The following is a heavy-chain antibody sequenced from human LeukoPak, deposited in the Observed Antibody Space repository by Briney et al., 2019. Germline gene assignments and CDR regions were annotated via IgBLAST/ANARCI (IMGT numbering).Heavy chain of an antibody. J-gene: IGHJ4*02. V-gene: IGHV4-34*01. CDR2: INHSGST. CDR3: ARALSGTDFDY. D-gene: IGHD1-26*01. Sequence: SETLSLTCAVYGGSFSGYYWSWIRQPPGKGLEWIGEINHSGSTNYNPSLKSRVTMSLDRSKNQFSLKLSSVTAADTAVYYCARALSGTDFDYWGQGTLVTVSS. CDR1: GGSFSGYY.